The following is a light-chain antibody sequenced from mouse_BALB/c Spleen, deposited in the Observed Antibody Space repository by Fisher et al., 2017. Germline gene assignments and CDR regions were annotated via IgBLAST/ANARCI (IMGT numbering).Light chain of an antibody. CDR2: DTS. Sequence: IVLTQSPAIMSASPGEKVTISCSASSSVSYMYWYQQKPGSSPRLLIYDTSNLASGVPVHFSGSGSGTSYSLTISRMEAEDAATYYCQQRSSYPFTFGSGTKLEIK. CDR3: QQRSSYPFT. CDR1: SSVSY. J-gene: IGKJ4*01. V-gene: IGKV4-55*01.